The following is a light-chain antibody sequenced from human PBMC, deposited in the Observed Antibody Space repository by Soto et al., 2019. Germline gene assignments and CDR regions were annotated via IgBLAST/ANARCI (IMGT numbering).Light chain of an antibody. V-gene: IGLV2-14*01. CDR1: SSDVGGYNY. Sequence: QSALTQPASVSGSPGQSITISCTGTSSDVGGYNYGSWYQQHPVKAPKLMIYDVSNRPSGVSNRFSGSKSGNTDSLNISGLHAEDYADYYCSSYTSSSPSVVFGGGTKLTV. CDR3: SSYTSSSPSVV. CDR2: DVS. J-gene: IGLJ2*01.